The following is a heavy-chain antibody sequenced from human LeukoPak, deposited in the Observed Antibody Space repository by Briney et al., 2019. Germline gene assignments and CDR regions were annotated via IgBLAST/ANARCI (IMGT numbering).Heavy chain of an antibody. CDR2: ISDSGST. J-gene: IGHJ5*02. Sequence: SETLSLTCTVSGGSINGYYWTWIRQPPGKGLEWIGYISDSGSTNYNPSLKSRATMSVDSSNTEFSLRLNSVTAADTAVYYCARVFRGAVTSNWFDPWGQGTLVTVSS. D-gene: IGHD4-17*01. V-gene: IGHV4-59*01. CDR1: GGSINGYY. CDR3: ARVFRGAVTSNWFDP.